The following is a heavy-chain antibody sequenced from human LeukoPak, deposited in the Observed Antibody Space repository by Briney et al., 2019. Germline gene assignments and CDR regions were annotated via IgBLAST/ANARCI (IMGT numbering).Heavy chain of an antibody. D-gene: IGHD5-12*01. CDR3: ARDILFGSGYDCR. J-gene: IGHJ4*02. CDR1: GYTFTGYY. Sequence: ASVKVSCKATGYTFTGYYMHWVRQAPGQGLEWRGWINPNSGGIYYAQKFHGRVTMTRDTSISTAYMELSRLRSDDTAVYYCARDILFGSGYDCRWGQGTLVTVSS. CDR2: INPNSGGI. V-gene: IGHV1-2*02.